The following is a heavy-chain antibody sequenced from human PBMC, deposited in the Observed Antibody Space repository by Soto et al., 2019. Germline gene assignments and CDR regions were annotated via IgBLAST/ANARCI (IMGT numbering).Heavy chain of an antibody. V-gene: IGHV1-46*01. CDR1: GCTFTSYY. Sequence: ASVKVSGKASGCTFTSYYMHWVRQAPGQGLEWMGIINPSGGSTSYAQKFQGRVTMTRDTSTSTVYMELSSLRSEDTAVYYCARDLYSPHDCWSGYPIFDYWRQGTLVTVSS. J-gene: IGHJ4*02. CDR2: INPSGGST. CDR3: ARDLYSPHDCWSGYPIFDY. D-gene: IGHD3-3*01.